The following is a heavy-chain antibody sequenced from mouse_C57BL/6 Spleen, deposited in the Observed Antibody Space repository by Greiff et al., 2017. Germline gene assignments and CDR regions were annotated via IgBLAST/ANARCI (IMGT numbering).Heavy chain of an antibody. V-gene: IGHV1-19*01. Sequence: VQLQQSGPVLVKPGASVKMSCKASGYTFTDYYMNWVKQSHGKSLEWIGVINPYNGGTSYNQKFKGKATLTVDKSSSTDYIELNSLTSEDSAVDYCARKRGTQDYWGQGTTLTVSS. D-gene: IGHD3-3*01. CDR3: ARKRGTQDY. CDR1: GYTFTDYY. CDR2: INPYNGGT. J-gene: IGHJ2*01.